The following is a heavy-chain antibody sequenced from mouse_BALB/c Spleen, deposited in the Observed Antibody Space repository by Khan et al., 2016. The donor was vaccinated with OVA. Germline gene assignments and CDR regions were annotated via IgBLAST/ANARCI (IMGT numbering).Heavy chain of an antibody. Sequence: QVQLQQSGPGLVAPSQSLSITCTVSGFSLSRYSVHWVRQPPGKGLEWLGMIWSGGSKDYNSALDSRLSISKDNSKTQVFLKMNSLQTDDTAMYYCARKKYGNYVSLDYWGQGTSVTVSS. V-gene: IGHV2-6-4*01. CDR3: ARKKYGNYVSLDY. D-gene: IGHD2-10*02. CDR1: GFSLSRYS. J-gene: IGHJ4*01. CDR2: IWSGGSK.